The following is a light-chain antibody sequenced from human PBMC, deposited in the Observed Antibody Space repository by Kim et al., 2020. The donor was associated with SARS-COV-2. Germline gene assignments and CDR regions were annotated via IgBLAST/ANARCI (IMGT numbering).Light chain of an antibody. CDR1: SSNIGNNY. V-gene: IGLV1-51*01. CDR2: DNN. J-gene: IGLJ1*01. Sequence: KVTISCSGSSSNIGNNYVSWYQQLPGTAPKLLIYDNNKRPSGIPDRFSGSESGTSATLGITGLQTGDEADYYCGTWDSSLSAGNYVFGTGTKVTVL. CDR3: GTWDSSLSAGNYV.